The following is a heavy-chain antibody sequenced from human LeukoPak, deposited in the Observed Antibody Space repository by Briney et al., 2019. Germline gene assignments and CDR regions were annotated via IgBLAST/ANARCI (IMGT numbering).Heavy chain of an antibody. CDR2: INPSGGST. CDR3: ARDLFGYCSSGSCDGY. J-gene: IGHJ4*02. D-gene: IGHD2-15*01. V-gene: IGHV1-46*01. CDR1: GYTFTSYY. Sequence: ASVKVSCKASGYTFTSYYMHWVRQAPGQGLEWMGIINPSGGSTSYAQKFQGRVTMTRDTSTSTVYMELSSLRSEDTAVYYCARDLFGYCSSGSCDGYWGQGTLVTVSS.